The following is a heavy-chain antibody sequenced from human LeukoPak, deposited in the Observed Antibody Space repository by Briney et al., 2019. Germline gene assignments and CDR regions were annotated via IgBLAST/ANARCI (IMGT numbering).Heavy chain of an antibody. CDR2: IYAGETI. D-gene: IGHD3-22*01. V-gene: IGHV3-66*01. CDR3: AKDRSSGYQYYFDY. CDR1: GFNVNNNY. J-gene: IGHJ4*02. Sequence: GGSLRLSCVVSGFNVNNNYVSWVRQAPGKGLEWVSVIYAGETIKYADSVKGRFTISRDNSKNTVYLQMNSLRAEDTAVYYCAKDRSSGYQYYFDYWGQGTLVTVSS.